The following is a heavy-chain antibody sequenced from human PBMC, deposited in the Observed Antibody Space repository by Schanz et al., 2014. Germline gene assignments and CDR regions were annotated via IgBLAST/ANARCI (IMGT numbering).Heavy chain of an antibody. CDR1: TFTFSSDW. V-gene: IGHV3-23*01. Sequence: EVQLLESGGGLVQPGGSLRLSCAASTFTFSSDWMSWVRQAPGKGLEWVSVIGVDGTTTYYADSVKGRFTISRDNSKNTLYLQMNSLRPEDTAVYYCAKGRFGELSAFDIWGQGTMVTVSS. J-gene: IGHJ3*02. D-gene: IGHD3-10*01. CDR3: AKGRFGELSAFDI. CDR2: IGVDGTTT.